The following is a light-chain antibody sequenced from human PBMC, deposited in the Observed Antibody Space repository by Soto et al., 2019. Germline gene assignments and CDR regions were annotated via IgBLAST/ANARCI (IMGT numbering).Light chain of an antibody. V-gene: IGKV3-15*01. Sequence: IVLTQSPATLSVSPGDRATLSCRASQSLSSNLAWYQQKPGQAPRLLIYGASTRAIGIPARFSGSGSGTEFTLTISSLQSEDLAVYYCQQYNNWPLTFGGGTKVDI. CDR1: QSLSSN. CDR3: QQYNNWPLT. CDR2: GAS. J-gene: IGKJ4*01.